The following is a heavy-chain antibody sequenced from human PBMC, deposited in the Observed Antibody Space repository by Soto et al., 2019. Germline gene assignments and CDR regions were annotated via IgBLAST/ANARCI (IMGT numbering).Heavy chain of an antibody. CDR3: TKEKSVMNSGYDAFDI. Sequence: VQLVESGGGLVQPGGSLRLSCAASGFTVSSYEMDWVRQAPGKGLEWVAYISISGGTIFYGDSVEGRFTISRDNADNSLYLQMNSLRAEDTAVYYCTKEKSVMNSGYDAFDIWGRGTMVTVSS. D-gene: IGHD5-12*01. V-gene: IGHV3-48*03. CDR1: GFTVSSYE. CDR2: ISISGGTI. J-gene: IGHJ3*02.